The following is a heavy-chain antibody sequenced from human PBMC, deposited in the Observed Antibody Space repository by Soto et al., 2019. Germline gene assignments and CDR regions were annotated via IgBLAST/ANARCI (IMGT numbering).Heavy chain of an antibody. CDR1: GFTFISYS. V-gene: IGHV3-48*02. CDR2: ISSSSSTI. D-gene: IGHD4-17*01. CDR3: ARDPGDYGEYGMDV. Sequence: EVQLVESGGGLVQPGGSLRLSCAASGFTFISYSMNWVRQAPGKGLEWVSYISSSSSTIYYADSVKGRFTISRDNAKNSLYLQMNSLRDEDTAVYYCARDPGDYGEYGMDVWGQGTTVTVSS. J-gene: IGHJ6*02.